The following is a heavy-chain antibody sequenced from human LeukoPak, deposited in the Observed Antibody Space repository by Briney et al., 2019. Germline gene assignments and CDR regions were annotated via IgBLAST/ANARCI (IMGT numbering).Heavy chain of an antibody. CDR2: IKSKTDGGTT. V-gene: IGHV3-15*01. J-gene: IGHJ4*02. CDR3: TTDAIHYDSSDSYYYFDY. CDR1: GFTFSNAW. Sequence: GGSLRLSCAASGFTFSNAWMSWVRQAPGKGLEWVGRIKSKTDGGTTDYAAPVKGRFTISRDDSKNTLYLQMNSLKTEDTAVYYCTTDAIHYDSSDSYYYFDYWGQGTLVTVSS. D-gene: IGHD3-22*01.